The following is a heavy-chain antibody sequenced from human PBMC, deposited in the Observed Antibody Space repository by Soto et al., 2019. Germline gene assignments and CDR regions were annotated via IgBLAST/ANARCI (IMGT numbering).Heavy chain of an antibody. J-gene: IGHJ5*02. D-gene: IGHD5-18*01. CDR1: GYTFTNYG. Sequence: ASVKVSCKASGYTFTNYGFSWVRRAPGQGLEWLGWISAYNGNTNYAQKVQGRVTMTTDTPTRTAYMELRSLRSDDTAVYYCARDVREWDTAMVTGWFDPWGQGTLVTVSS. V-gene: IGHV1-18*04. CDR2: ISAYNGNT. CDR3: ARDVREWDTAMVTGWFDP.